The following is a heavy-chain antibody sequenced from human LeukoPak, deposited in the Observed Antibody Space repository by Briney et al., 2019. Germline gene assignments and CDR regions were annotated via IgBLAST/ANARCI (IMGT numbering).Heavy chain of an antibody. Sequence: PSETLSLTCAVYGGSFSGYYWSWIRQPPGKGLEWIGEINHSGSTNYNPSLKSRVTISVDTSKNQFSLKLSSVTAADTAVYYCAREALRIAARRMYNWFDPWGQGTLVTVSS. CDR2: INHSGST. D-gene: IGHD6-6*01. CDR3: AREALRIAARRMYNWFDP. CDR1: GGSFSGYY. V-gene: IGHV4-34*01. J-gene: IGHJ5*02.